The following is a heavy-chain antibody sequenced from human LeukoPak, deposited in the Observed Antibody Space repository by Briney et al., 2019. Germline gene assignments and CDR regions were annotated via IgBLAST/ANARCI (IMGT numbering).Heavy chain of an antibody. D-gene: IGHD6-19*01. CDR3: ARDSSGWYDY. CDR2: ISSSRSYI. J-gene: IGHJ4*02. CDR1: GFTFSIYS. Sequence: GGSLRLSCAASGFTFSIYSINWVRQAPGKWLECVSSISSSRSYIYYADSVKGRFTISRDNATNSLYLQMNSLRAEATAVYCCARDSSGWYDYWGKGILVTVSS. V-gene: IGHV3-21*01.